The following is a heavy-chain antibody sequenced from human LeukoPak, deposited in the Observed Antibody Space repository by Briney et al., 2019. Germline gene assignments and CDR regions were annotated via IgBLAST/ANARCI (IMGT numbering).Heavy chain of an antibody. CDR2: INPNGINT. Sequence: GASVKVSCKASGYTFTGYYMHWVRQAPGQGLEWMGIINPNGINTNYAQNFQGRVTMTRDMSTNTIYMELSSLRSEDTAVYYCARGPHIRTYDRDNWFDPWGQGTLVTVSS. D-gene: IGHD3-3*01. CDR3: ARGPHIRTYDRDNWFDP. V-gene: IGHV1-46*01. CDR1: GYTFTGYY. J-gene: IGHJ5*02.